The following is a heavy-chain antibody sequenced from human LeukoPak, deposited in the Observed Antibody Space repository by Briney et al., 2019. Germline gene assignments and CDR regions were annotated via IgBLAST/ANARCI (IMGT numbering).Heavy chain of an antibody. V-gene: IGHV3-30*02. D-gene: IGHD3-10*01. Sequence: GGSLRLSCAASGFTFSSYEMNWVRQAPGKGLEWVSFIRYDGSNKYYADSVKGRFTISRDNSKNTLYLQMNSLRAEDTAVYYCAKGVYGSGTYNWFDPWGQGTLVTVSS. J-gene: IGHJ5*02. CDR1: GFTFSSYE. CDR2: IRYDGSNK. CDR3: AKGVYGSGTYNWFDP.